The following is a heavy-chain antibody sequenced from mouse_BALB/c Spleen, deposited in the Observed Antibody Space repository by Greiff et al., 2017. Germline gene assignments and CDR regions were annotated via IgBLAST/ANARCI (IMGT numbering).Heavy chain of an antibody. V-gene: IGHV5-6*01. CDR2: ISSGGSYT. D-gene: IGHD2-4*01. CDR3: ASLYDYERHWYFDV. J-gene: IGHJ1*01. Sequence: EVQLQESGGDLVKPGGSLKLSCAASGFTFSSYGMSWVRQTPDKRLEWVATISSGGSYTYYPDSVKGRFTISRDNAKNTLYLQMSSLKSEDTAMYYCASLYDYERHWYFDVWGAGTTVTVSS. CDR1: GFTFSSYG.